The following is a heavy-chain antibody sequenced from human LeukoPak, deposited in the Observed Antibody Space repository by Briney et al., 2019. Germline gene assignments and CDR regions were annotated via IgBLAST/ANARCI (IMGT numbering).Heavy chain of an antibody. J-gene: IGHJ4*02. D-gene: IGHD3-22*01. CDR3: ARSCDYYDSSGYYCFFDY. CDR1: GGSISSSSYY. V-gene: IGHV4-39*01. Sequence: SETLSLTCTVSGGSISSSSYYWGWIRQPPGKGLEWIGRIYYSGSTYYIPSHKSRVTISVDTSKNQFSLKLSSVTAADTAVYYCARSCDYYDSSGYYCFFDYWGQGTLVTVSS. CDR2: IYYSGST.